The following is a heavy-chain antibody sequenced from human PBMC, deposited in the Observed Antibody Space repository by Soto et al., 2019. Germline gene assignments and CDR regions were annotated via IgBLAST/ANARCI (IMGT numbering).Heavy chain of an antibody. J-gene: IGHJ6*02. CDR3: ARDETDIVVVPAALYYYHYGMDV. CDR1: GFTFSSYG. D-gene: IGHD2-2*01. V-gene: IGHV3-33*01. Sequence: GGSLRLSCAASGFTFSSYGMHWVRQAPGKGLEGVAVIWYDGSNKYYADSVKGRFTISRDNSKNTLYLQMNSLRAEDTAVYYCARDETDIVVVPAALYYYHYGMDVWGQGTTVTVSS. CDR2: IWYDGSNK.